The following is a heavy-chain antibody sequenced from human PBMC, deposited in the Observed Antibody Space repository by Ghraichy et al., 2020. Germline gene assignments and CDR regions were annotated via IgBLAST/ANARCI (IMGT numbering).Heavy chain of an antibody. CDR1: GFTFSSYG. CDR2: IWYDGSNK. Sequence: GGSLRLSCAASGFTFSSYGMHWVRQAPGKGLEWVAVIWYDGSNKYYADSVKGRFTISRDNSKNTLYLQMNSLRAEDTAVYYCARDAGAGHGMDVWGQGTTVTVSS. CDR3: ARDAGAGHGMDV. V-gene: IGHV3-33*01. D-gene: IGHD1-1*01. J-gene: IGHJ6*02.